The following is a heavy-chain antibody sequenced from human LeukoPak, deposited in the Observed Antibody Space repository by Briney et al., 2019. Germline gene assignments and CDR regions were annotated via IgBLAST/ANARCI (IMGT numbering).Heavy chain of an antibody. Sequence: SETLSLTCAVYGGSFSGYYWTWIRQSPGKGGEWIGEINHSGSTNYSPSLKSRVTISVATSKNQLSLKLSSVTAADTAVYYCARPASERGYSGYGQFDPWGQGPLVTVSS. CDR3: ARPASERGYSGYGQFDP. J-gene: IGHJ5*02. V-gene: IGHV4-34*01. D-gene: IGHD5-12*01. CDR1: GGSFSGYY. CDR2: INHSGST.